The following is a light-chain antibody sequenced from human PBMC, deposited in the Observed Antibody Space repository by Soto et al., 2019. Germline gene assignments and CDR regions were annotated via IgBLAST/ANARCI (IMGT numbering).Light chain of an antibody. J-gene: IGLJ1*01. Sequence: QSVLTQPPSVSEAPRQRVTISCSGSSSNIGNNAVNWYQQLPGKAPKLLIYYDDLLPSGVSDRFSGSKSGTSASLAISGLQSEDEADYYCQSYDNSLSGYVFGLGTKVTVL. V-gene: IGLV1-36*01. CDR2: YDD. CDR1: SSNIGNNA. CDR3: QSYDNSLSGYV.